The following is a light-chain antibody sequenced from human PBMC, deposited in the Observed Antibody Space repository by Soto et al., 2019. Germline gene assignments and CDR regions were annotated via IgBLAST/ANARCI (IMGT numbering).Light chain of an antibody. Sequence: QSALTQPASVSGSPGQSITISCTGTSSDFGGYNYVSWYQQHPGKAPKLMIYDVSNRPSGVSNRFSGSKSGNTASLTISGLRGGDEADYYCSSYTSSSTRVFGGGTKLPVL. CDR1: SSDFGGYNY. V-gene: IGLV2-14*01. CDR2: DVS. CDR3: SSYTSSSTRV. J-gene: IGLJ2*01.